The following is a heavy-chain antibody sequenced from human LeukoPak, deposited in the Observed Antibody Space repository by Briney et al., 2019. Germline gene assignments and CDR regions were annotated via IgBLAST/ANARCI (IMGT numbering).Heavy chain of an antibody. J-gene: IGHJ4*02. CDR1: GGPISSSSYY. V-gene: IGHV4-39*01. Sequence: SETLSLTCTVSGGPISSSSYYWGWIRQPPGKGLEWIGSIYYSGSTYYNPSLKSRVTISVDTSKNQFSLKLSSVTAADTAVYYCARRMTGTYDGWGQGTLVTVSS. CDR3: ARRMTGTYDG. CDR2: IYYSGST. D-gene: IGHD1-1*01.